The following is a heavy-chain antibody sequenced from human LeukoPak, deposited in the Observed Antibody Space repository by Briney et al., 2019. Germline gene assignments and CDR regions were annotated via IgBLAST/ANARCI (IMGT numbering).Heavy chain of an antibody. D-gene: IGHD5-12*01. V-gene: IGHV3-20*04. Sequence: GGSLRLSCAASGFTFDDYGLSWVRQAPGKGLEWVSDINWNGGSTGYADSVKGRFTISRDNAKNSLYLQMKSLRAEDTALYYCARVTYYDSLYYFDYWGQGTLVTVSS. CDR2: INWNGGST. CDR3: ARVTYYDSLYYFDY. CDR1: GFTFDDYG. J-gene: IGHJ4*02.